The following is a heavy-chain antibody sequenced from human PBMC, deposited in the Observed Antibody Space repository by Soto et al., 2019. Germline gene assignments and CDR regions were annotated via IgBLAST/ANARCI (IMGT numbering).Heavy chain of an antibody. D-gene: IGHD3-10*01. CDR1: GFTFSSYG. Sequence: PGGSLRLSCADSGFTFSSYGMHWVRQAPGKGLEWVAVISYDGSNKYYADSVKGRFTISRDNSKNTLYLQMSSLRAEDTAVYYCARGRRRFGGLLYYAVWGQGTMVTV. J-gene: IGHJ3*01. CDR2: ISYDGSNK. CDR3: ARGRRRFGGLLYYAV. V-gene: IGHV3-30*03.